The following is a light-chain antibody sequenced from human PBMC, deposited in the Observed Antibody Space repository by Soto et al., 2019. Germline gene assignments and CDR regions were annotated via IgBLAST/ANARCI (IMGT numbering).Light chain of an antibody. CDR2: DGT. Sequence: QSALTQPASVSGSPGQSITISCTRTSNDFGTYYFVSWYQQHPDKAPKLIIYDGTERPSGVSNRFSGSKSGNTASLTISGLQAEDEAHYYCCSYAGSTTLVFGGGTKLTVL. J-gene: IGLJ2*01. CDR3: CSYAGSTTLV. CDR1: SNDFGTYYF. V-gene: IGLV2-23*01.